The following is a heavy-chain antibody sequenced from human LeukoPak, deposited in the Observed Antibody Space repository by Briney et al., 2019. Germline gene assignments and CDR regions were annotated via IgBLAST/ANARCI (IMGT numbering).Heavy chain of an antibody. Sequence: GGSLRLTCAASGFTFSNFGINWVRQAPGKGLEWVSSISSSSSYISYADSVKGRFTISRDNAKNSLDLQMNSLRAEDTAVYYCAIDRYSSGWYTFDYWGQGTLVTVSS. J-gene: IGHJ4*02. CDR1: GFTFSNFG. D-gene: IGHD6-19*01. CDR2: ISSSSSYI. V-gene: IGHV3-21*01. CDR3: AIDRYSSGWYTFDY.